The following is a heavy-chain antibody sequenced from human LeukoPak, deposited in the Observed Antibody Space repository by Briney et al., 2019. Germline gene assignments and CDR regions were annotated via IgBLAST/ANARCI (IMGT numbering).Heavy chain of an antibody. Sequence: TSETLSLTCAVYGGSFSGYYWSWIRQPPGKGLERIGSIYYSGSTYYNPSLKSRVTISVDTSKNQFSLKLSSVTAADTAVYYCARDQRSTGTTYGYGFDPWGQGTLVTVSS. CDR3: ARDQRSTGTTYGYGFDP. CDR2: IYYSGST. D-gene: IGHD1-1*01. V-gene: IGHV4-34*01. CDR1: GGSFSGYY. J-gene: IGHJ5*02.